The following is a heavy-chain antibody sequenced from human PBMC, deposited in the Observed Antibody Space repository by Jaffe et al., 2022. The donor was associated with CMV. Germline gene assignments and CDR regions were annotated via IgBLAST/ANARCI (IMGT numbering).Heavy chain of an antibody. J-gene: IGHJ5*02. CDR1: GFTFSSYG. Sequence: QVQLVESGGGVVQPGRSLRLSCAASGFTFSSYGMHWVRQAPGKGLEWVAVISYDGSNKYYADSVKGRFTISRDNSKNTLYLQMNSLRAEDTAVYYCAKARSGANYYDSSGYGWFDPWGQGTLVTVSS. D-gene: IGHD3-22*01. V-gene: IGHV3-30*18. CDR3: AKARSGANYYDSSGYGWFDP. CDR2: ISYDGSNK.